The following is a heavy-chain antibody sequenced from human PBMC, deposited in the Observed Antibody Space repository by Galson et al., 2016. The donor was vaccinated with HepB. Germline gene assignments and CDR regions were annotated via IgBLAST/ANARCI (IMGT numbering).Heavy chain of an antibody. CDR3: ARFTELLGYFGMDV. D-gene: IGHD1-26*01. CDR2: NYNNDNT. CDR1: GGPIDSYS. Sequence: SETLSLTCSVSGGPIDSYSWTWIRQPPGKGLEWIGFNYNNDNTNCNPSLKSRVTISLDTSARQFSLILRSVTAADTAIYYCARFTELLGYFGMDVWGQGTTVIVSS. J-gene: IGHJ6*02. V-gene: IGHV4-59*01.